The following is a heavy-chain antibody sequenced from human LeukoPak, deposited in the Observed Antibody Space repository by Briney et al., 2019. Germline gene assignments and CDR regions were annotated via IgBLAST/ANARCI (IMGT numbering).Heavy chain of an antibody. CDR2: INPNSGGT. D-gene: IGHD6-25*01. J-gene: IGHJ5*02. Sequence: ASVNVSCKASGYTFTGYYMHWVRQAPGQGLEWMGWINPNSGGTNYAQKFQGWVTMTRDTSISTAYMELSRLRSDDTAVYYCARGVHSGDWFDPWGQGTLVTVSS. CDR3: ARGVHSGDWFDP. CDR1: GYTFTGYY. V-gene: IGHV1-2*04.